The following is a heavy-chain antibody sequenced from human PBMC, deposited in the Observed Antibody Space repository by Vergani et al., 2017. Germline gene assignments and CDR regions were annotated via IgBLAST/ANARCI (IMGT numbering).Heavy chain of an antibody. CDR3: VRLPRGPWNFDL. J-gene: IGHJ2*01. CDR2: ISYDGTYE. CDR1: GFNFGYYA. Sequence: QVQLVESGGGVVQPGRSLRLSCAASGFNFGYYAMHWVRQAPGRGLEWVATISYDGTYEYYIESVKGRFTISRDNFKNTLSLQMNSLRPEDTALYYCVRLPRGPWNFDLWGRGTLITVSS. V-gene: IGHV3-30*04.